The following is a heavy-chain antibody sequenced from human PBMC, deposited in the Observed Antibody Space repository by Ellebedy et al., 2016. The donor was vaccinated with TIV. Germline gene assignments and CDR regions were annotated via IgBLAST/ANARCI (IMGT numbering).Heavy chain of an antibody. Sequence: SETLSPTCAVSGDSINRSNWWSWVRQPPGKGLEWIGEIYHTGSTNYNPSLKSRVTISVDKSKNQFSLKLTSVTAADTAIYYCASLPDYRVGFVDAPMVWGHWGQGTLVTVSS. CDR1: GDSINRSNW. CDR2: IYHTGST. J-gene: IGHJ4*02. D-gene: IGHD3-10*01. CDR3: ASLPDYRVGFVDAPMVWGH. V-gene: IGHV4-4*02.